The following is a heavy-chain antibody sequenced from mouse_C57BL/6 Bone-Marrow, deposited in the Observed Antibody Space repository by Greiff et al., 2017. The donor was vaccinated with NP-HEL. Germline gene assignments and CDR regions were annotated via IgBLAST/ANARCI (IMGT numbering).Heavy chain of an antibody. J-gene: IGHJ4*01. V-gene: IGHV1-74*01. CDR1: GYTFTSYW. CDR2: IHPSDGDT. CDR3: AILILSFSMDY. D-gene: IGHD1-1*01. Sequence: QVQLQQPGAELVKPGASVKVSCKASGYTFTSYWMHWVKQRPGQGLEWIGRIHPSDGDTNYNQKFKGKATLTVDKSSSTAYMQLSSLTSEDSAVYYCAILILSFSMDYWGQGTSVTVSS.